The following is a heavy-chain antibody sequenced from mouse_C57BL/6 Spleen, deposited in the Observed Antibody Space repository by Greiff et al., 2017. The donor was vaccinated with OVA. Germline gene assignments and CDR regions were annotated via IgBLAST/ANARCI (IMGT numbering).Heavy chain of an antibody. J-gene: IGHJ3*01. V-gene: IGHV5-17*01. CDR3: ARRRNDYVFAY. CDR1: GFTFSDYG. D-gene: IGHD2-4*01. Sequence: EVKLVESGGGLVKPGGSLKLSCAASGFTFSDYGMHWVRQAPEKGLEWVAYISSGSSTIYYADTVKGRFTISRDNAKNTLFLQMTSLRSEDTAMYYCARRRNDYVFAYWGQGTLVTVSA. CDR2: ISSGSSTI.